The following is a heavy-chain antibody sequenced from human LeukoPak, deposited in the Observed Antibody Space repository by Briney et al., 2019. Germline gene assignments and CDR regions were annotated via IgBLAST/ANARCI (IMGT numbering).Heavy chain of an antibody. CDR1: GFTFNDAW. V-gene: IGHV3-15*01. J-gene: IGHJ3*02. CDR2: IKSKIDGGTT. D-gene: IGHD6-13*01. CDR3: ARGIAAASERALDI. Sequence: GGSLRLSCAASGFTFNDAWMSWVGQAPGKGREWGGRIKSKIDGGTTDYAAPVKGRFTISRDDSKNTLYLQMNSLKTEDTAVYYCARGIAAASERALDILGQGTTVTVSS.